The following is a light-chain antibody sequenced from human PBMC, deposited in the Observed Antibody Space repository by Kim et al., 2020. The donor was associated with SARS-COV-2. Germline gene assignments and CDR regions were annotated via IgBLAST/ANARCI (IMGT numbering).Light chain of an antibody. CDR1: SNNVAGQV. CDR2: RGN. J-gene: IGLJ3*02. V-gene: IGLV10-54*04. CDR3: SAWDSSLSAWV. Sequence: QAGLTQPPSVSKALGQTATLTCTGNSNNVAGQVAAWLQQHQGHPPKLLSYRGNSRPSGISVRFSASRSGNTDSLTITGLQPEDEAGFYCSAWDSSLSAWVFGGGTKLAVL.